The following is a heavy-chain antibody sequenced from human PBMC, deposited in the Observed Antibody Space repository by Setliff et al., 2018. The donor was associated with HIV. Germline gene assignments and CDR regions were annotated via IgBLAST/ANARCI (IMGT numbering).Heavy chain of an antibody. V-gene: IGHV1-18*01. D-gene: IGHD3-22*01. Sequence: ASVKVSCKASGYIFTSYGISWVRQAPGQGLEWMGWISAHNGNTNYAQKFQGRVSMTIDTSTSTAYMGLRSLRPDDTAVYFCARDPSSGIYYDSSGQYFQNWGQGTLVTVSS. J-gene: IGHJ1*01. CDR3: ARDPSSGIYYDSSGQYFQN. CDR1: GYIFTSYG. CDR2: ISAHNGNT.